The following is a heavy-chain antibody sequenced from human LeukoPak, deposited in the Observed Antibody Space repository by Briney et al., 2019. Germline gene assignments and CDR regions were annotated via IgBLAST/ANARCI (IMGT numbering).Heavy chain of an antibody. J-gene: IGHJ5*02. Sequence: GGPLRLSCAASGFTISSYWMSWVRQPPGKGLEWVANIKQDGSEKYYVDSVKGRFTISRDNAKNSLYLQMNSLRAEDTAVYYCARDQKLLWFGELSGYNWFDPWGQGTLVTVSS. CDR3: ARDQKLLWFGELSGYNWFDP. V-gene: IGHV3-7*01. CDR2: IKQDGSEK. CDR1: GFTISSYW. D-gene: IGHD3-10*01.